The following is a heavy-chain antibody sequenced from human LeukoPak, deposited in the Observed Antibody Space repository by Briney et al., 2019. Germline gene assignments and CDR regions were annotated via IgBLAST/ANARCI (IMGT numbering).Heavy chain of an antibody. J-gene: IGHJ4*02. CDR1: GFTFSSYS. V-gene: IGHV3-21*01. CDR3: ARDSSGYYPGLFDY. Sequence: GGSLRLSCAASGFTFSSYSMNWVRQAPGKWLEWVSSISSSSSYIYYADSVKGRFTISRDNAKNSLYLQMNSLRAEDTAVYYCARDSSGYYPGLFDYWGQGTLVTVSS. CDR2: ISSSSSYI. D-gene: IGHD3-22*01.